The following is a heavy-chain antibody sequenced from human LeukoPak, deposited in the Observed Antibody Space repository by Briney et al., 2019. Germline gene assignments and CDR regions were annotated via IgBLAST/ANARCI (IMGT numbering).Heavy chain of an antibody. Sequence: TSETLSLTCTVSGGSISSSSYYWGWIRQPPGKGLEWIGSIYYSGSTYYNPSLKSRVTISVDTSKNQFSLKLSSVTAADTAVYYCARVVVSELTWFDPWGQGTLVTVSS. D-gene: IGHD2-15*01. V-gene: IGHV4-39*07. J-gene: IGHJ5*02. CDR3: ARVVVSELTWFDP. CDR2: IYYSGST. CDR1: GGSISSSSYY.